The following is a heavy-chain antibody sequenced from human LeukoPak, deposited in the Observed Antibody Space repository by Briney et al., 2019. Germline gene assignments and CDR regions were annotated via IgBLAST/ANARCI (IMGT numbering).Heavy chain of an antibody. J-gene: IGHJ4*02. CDR3: ARGGYSSSWYSDY. V-gene: IGHV3-48*03. CDR2: ISSSGSTI. D-gene: IGHD6-13*01. CDR1: GFTFSSYE. Sequence: GGSLRLSCAASGFTFSSYEMNWVRQAPGKGLEWFSYISSSGSTIYYADSVKGRFTISRDNAKNSLYLQMNSLRAEDTAVYYCARGGYSSSWYSDYWGQGTLVTVSS.